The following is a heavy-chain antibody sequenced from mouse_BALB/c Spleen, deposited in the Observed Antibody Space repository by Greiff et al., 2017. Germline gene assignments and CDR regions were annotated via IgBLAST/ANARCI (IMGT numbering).Heavy chain of an antibody. CDR1: GYTFTSYY. CDR3: TRLGGNYEGYAMDD. J-gene: IGHJ4*01. Sequence: QVQLQQSGAELVKPGASVKLSCKASGYTFTSYYMYWVKQRPGQGLEWIGEINPSNGGTNFNEKFKSKATLTVDKSSSTAYIQLSSLTSEDSAVYYCTRLGGNYEGYAMDDWGQGTSVTVSS. V-gene: IGHV1S81*02. D-gene: IGHD2-1*01. CDR2: INPSNGGT.